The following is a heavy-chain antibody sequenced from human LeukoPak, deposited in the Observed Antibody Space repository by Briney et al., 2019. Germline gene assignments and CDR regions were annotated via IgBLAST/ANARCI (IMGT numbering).Heavy chain of an antibody. Sequence: SETLSLTCTVSGGSISSSSYYWGWIRQPPGKGLEWIGSIYYSGSTYYNPSLKSRVTISVDTSKNQFSLKLSSVTAADTAVYYCASGRYYDSSGYMYWGQGTLVTVSS. CDR3: ASGRYYDSSGYMY. CDR1: GGSISSSSYY. D-gene: IGHD3-22*01. J-gene: IGHJ4*02. V-gene: IGHV4-39*01. CDR2: IYYSGST.